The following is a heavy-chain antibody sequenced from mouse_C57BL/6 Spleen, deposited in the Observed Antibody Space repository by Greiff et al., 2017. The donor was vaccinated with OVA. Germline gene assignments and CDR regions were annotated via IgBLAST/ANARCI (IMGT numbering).Heavy chain of an antibody. CDR3: ARGEISNCAMDY. D-gene: IGHD1-1*01. Sequence: EVKLVESGGGLVKPGGSLKLSCAASGFTFSSYAMSWVRQTPEKRLEWVATISDGGSYTYYPDNVKGRFTISRDNAKNNLYLQMGHLKSEDTAMYYCARGEISNCAMDYWGQGTSVTVSS. CDR1: GFTFSSYA. J-gene: IGHJ4*01. CDR2: ISDGGSYT. V-gene: IGHV5-4*03.